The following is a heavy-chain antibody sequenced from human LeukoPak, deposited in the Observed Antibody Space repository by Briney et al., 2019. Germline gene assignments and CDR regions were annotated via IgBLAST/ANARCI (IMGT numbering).Heavy chain of an antibody. CDR2: ISHDADRK. CDR3: ARISLEYQLSSPFDY. CDR1: GFAFSSHG. Sequence: GGSLRLSCAASGFAFSSHGLHWVRQAPGKGLEWLAVISHDADRKYYADSVKGRFTISRDDSGNTLYLQMDSLRTEDTGVYFCARISLEYQLSSPFDYWGQGTLVAVSS. V-gene: IGHV3-30*01. J-gene: IGHJ4*02. D-gene: IGHD3-3*01.